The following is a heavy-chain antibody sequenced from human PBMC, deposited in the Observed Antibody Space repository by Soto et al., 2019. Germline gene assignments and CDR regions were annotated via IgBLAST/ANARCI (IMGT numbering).Heavy chain of an antibody. V-gene: IGHV3-30-3*01. D-gene: IGHD6-13*01. CDR3: ARGPYSSSWPGIRGWYRAYYYYYGMDV. Sequence: GGSLRLSCAASGFTFSSYAMHWVRQAPGKGLEWVAVISYDGSNKYYADSVKGRFTISRDNSKNTRYLQMNSLRAEDTAVYYCARGPYSSSWPGIRGWYRAYYYYYGMDVWGQGTTVTVSS. J-gene: IGHJ6*02. CDR1: GFTFSSYA. CDR2: ISYDGSNK.